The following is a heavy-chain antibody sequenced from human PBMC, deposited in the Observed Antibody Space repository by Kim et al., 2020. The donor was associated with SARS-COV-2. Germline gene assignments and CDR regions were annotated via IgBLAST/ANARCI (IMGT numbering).Heavy chain of an antibody. CDR1: GFTFSSYS. CDR2: ISSSSSYI. J-gene: IGHJ4*02. D-gene: IGHD6-6*01. V-gene: IGHV3-21*01. CDR3: ARCRGQYSSSPPPPDY. Sequence: GGSLRLSCAASGFTFSSYSMNWVRQAPGKGLEWVSSISSSSSYIYYADSVKGRFTISRDNAKNSLYLQMNSLRAEDTAVYYCARCRGQYSSSPPPPDYWGQGTLVTVSS.